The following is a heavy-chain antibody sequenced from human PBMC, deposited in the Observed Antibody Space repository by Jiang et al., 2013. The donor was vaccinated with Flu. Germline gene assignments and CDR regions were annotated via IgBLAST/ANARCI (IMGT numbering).Heavy chain of an antibody. CDR2: ITYDGNNQ. CDR3: ARDSRLGDLSSYPYYFDY. V-gene: IGHV3-30*01. D-gene: IGHD3-16*02. Sequence: VQLLESGGGVVQPGRSLTLSCAGSGFTFSTYAMHWVRQAPGKGLEWVAVITYDGNNQHYADSVEGRFTISRDNSENTLYLLMNSLRAEDTAVYYCARDSRLGDLSSYPYYFDYWGQGTLVTVSS. J-gene: IGHJ4*02. CDR1: GFTFSTYA.